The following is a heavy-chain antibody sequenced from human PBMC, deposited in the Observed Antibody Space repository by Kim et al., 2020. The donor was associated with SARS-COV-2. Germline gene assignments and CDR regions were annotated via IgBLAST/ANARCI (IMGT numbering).Heavy chain of an antibody. Sequence: YSPAFQGQVTISADKSISTAYLQWSSLKASDTAMYYCARVTLLSRDGMDVWGQGTTVTVSS. CDR3: ARVTLLSRDGMDV. D-gene: IGHD3-10*01. J-gene: IGHJ6*02. V-gene: IGHV5-51*01.